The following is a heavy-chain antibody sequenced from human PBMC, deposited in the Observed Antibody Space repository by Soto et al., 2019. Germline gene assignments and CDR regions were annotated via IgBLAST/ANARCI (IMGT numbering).Heavy chain of an antibody. CDR2: IYYSGST. CDR3: ARDSTASDAFDI. V-gene: IGHV4-61*01. D-gene: IGHD5-18*01. CDR1: GGSVSSGSYY. J-gene: IGHJ3*02. Sequence: SETLSLTCTVSGGSVSSGSYYWTWIRQPPGKGLEWIGYIYYSGSTNYNPSLKSRVTISVDTSKNQFSLKLSSVTAADTAVYYCARDSTASDAFDIWGQGTMVTVSS.